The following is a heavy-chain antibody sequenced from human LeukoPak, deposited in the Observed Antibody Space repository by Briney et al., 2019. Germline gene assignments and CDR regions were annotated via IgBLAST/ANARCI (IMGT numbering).Heavy chain of an antibody. J-gene: IGHJ4*02. CDR1: GFTFSSYW. V-gene: IGHV3-7*01. CDR2: IKQDGSEK. Sequence: GGSLRLSCAASGFTFSSYWMSWVRQAPGKGLEWVANIKQDGSEKYYVDSVEGRFTISRDNAKNSLYLQMNSLRAEDTAVYYCARSTSNIVVVPAATFGYWGRGTLVTVSS. CDR3: ARSTSNIVVVPAATFGY. D-gene: IGHD2-2*01.